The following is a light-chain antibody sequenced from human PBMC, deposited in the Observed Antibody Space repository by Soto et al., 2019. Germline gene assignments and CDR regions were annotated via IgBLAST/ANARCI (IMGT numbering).Light chain of an antibody. Sequence: QSVLTQPPSASGTPGQTVTISCSGSSSNIGSNSVNWYQQLPGAAPSLLIYSDDQRPSGVPDRFSGSKSGTSASLAISGLQSEDEADYYCAAWDDSLNGYVFGTGTKLTVL. V-gene: IGLV1-44*01. CDR1: SSNIGSNS. CDR2: SDD. J-gene: IGLJ1*01. CDR3: AAWDDSLNGYV.